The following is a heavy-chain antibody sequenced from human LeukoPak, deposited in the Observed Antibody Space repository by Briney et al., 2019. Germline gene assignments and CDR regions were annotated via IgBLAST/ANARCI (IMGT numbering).Heavy chain of an antibody. CDR3: AKDRTYYDILTGLYAFDI. J-gene: IGHJ3*02. CDR1: GFTFSSYA. D-gene: IGHD3-9*01. V-gene: IGHV3-23*01. CDR2: ISGSGGST. Sequence: GGSLRLSCAASGFTFSSYAMSWVRQAPGKGLEWFSVISGSGGSTYYADSVKGRFTISRDNPKNTLHLQLNSLRAEDTAVYYCAKDRTYYDILTGLYAFDIWGQGTMVTVSS.